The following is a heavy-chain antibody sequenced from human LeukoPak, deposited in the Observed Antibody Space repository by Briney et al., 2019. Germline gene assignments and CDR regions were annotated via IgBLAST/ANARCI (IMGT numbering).Heavy chain of an antibody. V-gene: IGHV3-21*01. CDR2: ISSSSSYI. D-gene: IGHD5-12*01. Sequence: SGGSLRLSCAASGFTFSSYSMNWVRQAPGKGLEWVSSISSSSSYIYYADSVKGRFTISRDNAKNSLYLQMNSLRAEDTAVYYCARDWSGYDWRYFDLWGRGTLVTVSS. J-gene: IGHJ2*01. CDR3: ARDWSGYDWRYFDL. CDR1: GFTFSSYS.